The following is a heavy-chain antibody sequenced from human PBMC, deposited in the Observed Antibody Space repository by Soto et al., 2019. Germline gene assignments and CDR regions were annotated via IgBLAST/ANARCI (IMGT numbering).Heavy chain of an antibody. CDR3: ARRSSGWYFDY. D-gene: IGHD6-19*01. CDR2: ISYDGSNK. J-gene: IGHJ4*02. CDR1: GFTFSSYA. Sequence: GGSLRLSCAASGFTFSSYAMHWVRQAPGKGLEWVAVISYDGSNKYYADSVKGRFTISRDNSKNPLYLQMNSLRAEDTAVYYCARRSSGWYFDYWGQGTLVTVSS. V-gene: IGHV3-30-3*01.